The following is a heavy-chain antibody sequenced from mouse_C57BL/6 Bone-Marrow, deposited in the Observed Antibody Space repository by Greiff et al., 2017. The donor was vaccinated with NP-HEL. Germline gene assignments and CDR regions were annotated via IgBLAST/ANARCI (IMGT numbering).Heavy chain of an antibody. Sequence: GAELVMPGASVKLSCKASGYTFTSYWMHWVKQRHGQGLEWIGEIDPADSYTNYNQKFKGKSTLTVDQSSSTAYMQLSSLTSEDSAVYNCARDTLGGDYWGQGTTLTVSS. CDR3: ARDTLGGDY. CDR2: IDPADSYT. V-gene: IGHV1-69*01. CDR1: GYTFTSYW. D-gene: IGHD4-1*01. J-gene: IGHJ2*01.